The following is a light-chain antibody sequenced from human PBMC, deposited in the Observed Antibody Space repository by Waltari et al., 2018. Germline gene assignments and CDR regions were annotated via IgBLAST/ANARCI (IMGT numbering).Light chain of an antibody. CDR3: SSYAGRSTKI. V-gene: IGLV2-14*03. J-gene: IGLJ2*01. CDR2: DVI. Sequence: QPALTQPPSVSGSPGQSTTISCTGFGLDVAGYNYVSWYQQHPGKAPKLMIYDVINRPSGVSDRFSGSKSGSTASLTISGLQAEDEADYYCSSYAGRSTKIFGGGTKLTVL. CDR1: GLDVAGYNY.